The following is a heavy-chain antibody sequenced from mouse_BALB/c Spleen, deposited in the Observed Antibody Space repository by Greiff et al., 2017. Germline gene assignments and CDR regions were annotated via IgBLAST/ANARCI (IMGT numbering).Heavy chain of an antibody. Sequence: EVQLQQSGAELVKPGASVKLSCTASGFNIKDTYMHWVKQRPEQGLEWIGRIDPANGNTKYDPKFQGKATITADTSSNTAYLQLSSLTSEDTAVYYCARGDYDVAGDYYAMDYWGQGTSVTVSS. CDR1: GFNIKDTY. CDR3: ARGDYDVAGDYYAMDY. J-gene: IGHJ4*01. D-gene: IGHD2-4*01. CDR2: IDPANGNT. V-gene: IGHV14-3*02.